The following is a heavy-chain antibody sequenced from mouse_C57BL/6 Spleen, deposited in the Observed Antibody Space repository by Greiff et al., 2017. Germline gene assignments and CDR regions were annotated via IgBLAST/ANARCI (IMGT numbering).Heavy chain of an antibody. CDR3: TNYYGSIGFAY. CDR1: GYTFTDYE. Sequence: FQLQQSGAELVRPGASVTLSCKASGYTFTDYEMHWVKQTPVHGLEWIGAIDPETGGPAYNQKFKGKAILTADKSSSTAYMELRSLTAEDSAVYSCTNYYGSIGFAYWGQGTLVTVSA. J-gene: IGHJ3*01. CDR2: IDPETGGP. D-gene: IGHD1-1*01. V-gene: IGHV1-15*01.